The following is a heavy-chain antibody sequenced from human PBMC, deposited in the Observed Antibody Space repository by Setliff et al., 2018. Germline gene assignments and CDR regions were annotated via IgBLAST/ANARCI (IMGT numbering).Heavy chain of an antibody. Sequence: PGGSLRLSCAASGFTFSDYYMSWIRQAPGKGLEWVSAISGSGGSTYYADSVKGRFTISRDNSKNTLYLQMNSLRAEDTALYYCALFGDRDTFPIWGQGTMVTVS. CDR3: ALFGDRDTFPI. J-gene: IGHJ3*02. V-gene: IGHV3-23*01. CDR2: ISGSGGST. D-gene: IGHD3-16*01. CDR1: GFTFSDYY.